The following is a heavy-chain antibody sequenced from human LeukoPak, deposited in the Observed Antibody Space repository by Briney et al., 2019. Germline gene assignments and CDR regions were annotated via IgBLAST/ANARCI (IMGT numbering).Heavy chain of an antibody. J-gene: IGHJ4*02. CDR3: ARLYSSSPLDY. CDR1: GFTVSSNY. D-gene: IGHD6-6*01. Sequence: GSLRLSCAASGFTVSSNYMSWVRQAPGKGLEWVSVIYSGGSTYYADSVKGRFTISRDNSKNTLYLQMNSLRAEDTAVYYCARLYSSSPLDYWGQGTLVTVSS. V-gene: IGHV3-53*01. CDR2: IYSGGST.